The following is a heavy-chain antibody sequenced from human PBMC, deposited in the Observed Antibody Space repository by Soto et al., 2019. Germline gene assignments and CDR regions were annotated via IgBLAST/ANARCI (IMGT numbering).Heavy chain of an antibody. Sequence: PSETLSLTCTVSGGSISSYYWSWIRQPPGKGLEWIGYIYYSGSTNYNPSLKSRVTISVDTSKNQFSLKLSSVTAADTAVYYCARRLIRYFDWSPESTIWFDPWGQGTLVTVSS. CDR3: ARRLIRYFDWSPESTIWFDP. D-gene: IGHD3-9*01. J-gene: IGHJ5*02. V-gene: IGHV4-59*01. CDR2: IYYSGST. CDR1: GGSISSYY.